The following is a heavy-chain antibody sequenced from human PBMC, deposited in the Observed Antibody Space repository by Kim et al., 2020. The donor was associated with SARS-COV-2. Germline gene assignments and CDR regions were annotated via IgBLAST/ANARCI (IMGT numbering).Heavy chain of an antibody. Sequence: SETLSLTCAVYGGSFSGYYWSWIRQPPGKGLEWIGEINHSGSTNYNPSLKSRVTISVDTSKNQFSLKLSSVTAADTAVYYCARRSLWFGADGQDYWGQGTLVTVSS. J-gene: IGHJ4*02. CDR1: GGSFSGYY. V-gene: IGHV4-34*01. CDR3: ARRSLWFGADGQDY. D-gene: IGHD3-10*01. CDR2: INHSGST.